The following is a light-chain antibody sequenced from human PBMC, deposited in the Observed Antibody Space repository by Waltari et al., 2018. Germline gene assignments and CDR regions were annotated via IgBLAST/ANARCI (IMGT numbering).Light chain of an antibody. CDR1: GIAVGASEY. J-gene: IGLJ2*01. CDR3: SSQTLDGLIL. V-gene: IGLV2-14*03. Sequence: QSALTPPASLSGLPGQSITIPCSRIGIAVGASEYGSWHQHQPGKAPQRIIYDVTNRPAGVSGRFSAPKSANTAALTISRLQPEDEADYYCSSQTLDGLILFGGGTRLTVL. CDR2: DVT.